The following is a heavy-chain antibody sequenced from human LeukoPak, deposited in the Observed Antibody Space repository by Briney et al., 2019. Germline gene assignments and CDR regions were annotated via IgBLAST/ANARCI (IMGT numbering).Heavy chain of an antibody. D-gene: IGHD1-7*01. CDR3: TTGDWNYEGYFDY. CDR2: IKSKTDGGTT. V-gene: IGHV3-15*01. Sequence: PGGSLRLSRAASVFTFSNAWMSWVRQAPGKGREWVGRIKSKTDGGTTDYAAPVKGRFTISRDDSKNTLYLQMNSLKTEDTAVYYCTTGDWNYEGYFDYWGQGTLVTVSS. CDR1: VFTFSNAW. J-gene: IGHJ4*02.